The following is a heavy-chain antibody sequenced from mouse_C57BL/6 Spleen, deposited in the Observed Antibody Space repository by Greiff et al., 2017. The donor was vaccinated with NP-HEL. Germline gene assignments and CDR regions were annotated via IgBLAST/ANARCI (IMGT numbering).Heavy chain of an antibody. Sequence: VQLQQSGAELVKPGASVKISCKASGYAFSSYWMNWVKQRPGKGLEWIGQIYPGDGDTNYNGKFKGKATLTADKSSSTAYMQLSSLTSEDSAVYFCARGGHGGYFDYWGQGTTLTVSS. CDR2: IYPGDGDT. J-gene: IGHJ2*01. D-gene: IGHD6-1*01. CDR1: GYAFSSYW. V-gene: IGHV1-80*01. CDR3: ARGGHGGYFDY.